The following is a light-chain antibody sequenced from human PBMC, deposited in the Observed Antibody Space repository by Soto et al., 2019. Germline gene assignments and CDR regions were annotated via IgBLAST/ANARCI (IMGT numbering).Light chain of an antibody. J-gene: IGKJ3*01. V-gene: IGKV1-39*01. CDR2: AAS. CDR3: QQSYSVPPT. Sequence: IQMTQSPSSLSASVGDRVTITCRASQSISYYVNWYEQKQGKAPKLLISAASSVQSGVPSRFSGTGYGTHFTLNISSLHPEDFETYFCQQSYSVPPTFGPGTKVDIK. CDR1: QSISYY.